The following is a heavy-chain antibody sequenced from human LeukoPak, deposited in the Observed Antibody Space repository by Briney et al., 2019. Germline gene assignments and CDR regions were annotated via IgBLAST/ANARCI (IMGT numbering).Heavy chain of an antibody. CDR3: ARLRDGSLDF. V-gene: IGHV5-10-1*01. J-gene: IGHJ4*02. CDR2: IDASDSYT. Sequence: GESLRISCKGSGYNFTAYWISWVRQMPGKGLEWMGRIDASDSYTNYRPPFQGHVIISTDESITTAYLQWSSLKASDTAMYYCARLRDGSLDFWGQGTLVSVSS. CDR1: GYNFTAYW.